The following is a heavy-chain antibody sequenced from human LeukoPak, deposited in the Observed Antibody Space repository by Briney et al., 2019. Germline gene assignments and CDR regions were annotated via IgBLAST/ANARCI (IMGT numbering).Heavy chain of an antibody. CDR3: AKASIVGALDY. D-gene: IGHD1-26*01. CDR1: GFTFSSYA. Sequence: PGGSLRLSCAASGFTFSSYAMSRVRQAPGKGREGVSAISGSGGSTYYADSVKGRFTISRDNSKNTLYLQMNGLRAEDTAVYYCAKASIVGALDYWGQGTLVTVSS. J-gene: IGHJ4*02. V-gene: IGHV3-23*01. CDR2: ISGSGGST.